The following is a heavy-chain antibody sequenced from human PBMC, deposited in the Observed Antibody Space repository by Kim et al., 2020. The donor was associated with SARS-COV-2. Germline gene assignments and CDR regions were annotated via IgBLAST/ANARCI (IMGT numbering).Heavy chain of an antibody. CDR3: ARGQGAWLRFIAVAETLFDY. Sequence: RVTISVDTSKNQFSLKLSSVTAADTAVYYCARGQGAWLRFIAVAETLFDYWGQGTLVTVSS. D-gene: IGHD6-19*01. J-gene: IGHJ4*02. V-gene: IGHV4-34*01.